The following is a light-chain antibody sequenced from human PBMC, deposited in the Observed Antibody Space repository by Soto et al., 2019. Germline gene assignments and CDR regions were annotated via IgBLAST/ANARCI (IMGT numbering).Light chain of an antibody. J-gene: IGKJ1*01. CDR3: QQYNNWSRT. Sequence: EIVMTQSPATLSVSPGERATLSCRASQSVSSNLAWYQQKPGQAPRLLVYGASTRATGIPARFSGSVSGTEFTLTISSLQSEDFAVDYCQQYNNWSRTFGQGTKVDSK. V-gene: IGKV3-15*01. CDR2: GAS. CDR1: QSVSSN.